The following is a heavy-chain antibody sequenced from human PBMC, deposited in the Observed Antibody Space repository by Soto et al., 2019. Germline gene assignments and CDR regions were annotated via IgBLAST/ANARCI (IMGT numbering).Heavy chain of an antibody. D-gene: IGHD3-3*01. V-gene: IGHV4-59*01. Sequence: PSETLSLTCTVSGGSISSYYWSWIRQPPGKGLEWIGYFYYSGSTNYNPSLKSRVTISVDTSKNQFSLKLSSVTAADTAVYYCARGVMETYYDFWSGYNKTSYYMDVWGKGTTVTVSS. CDR2: FYYSGST. CDR1: GGSISSYY. CDR3: ARGVMETYYDFWSGYNKTSYYMDV. J-gene: IGHJ6*03.